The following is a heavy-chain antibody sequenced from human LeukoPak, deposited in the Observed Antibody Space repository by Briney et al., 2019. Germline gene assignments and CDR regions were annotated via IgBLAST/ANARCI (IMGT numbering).Heavy chain of an antibody. J-gene: IGHJ4*02. CDR1: GYTFTSYG. V-gene: IGHV1-18*01. CDR3: ARSYRDGSGSYLSY. CDR2: ISAYNGNT. D-gene: IGHD3-10*01. Sequence: GASVKVSCKASGYTFTSYGISWVRQAPGQGLEWMGWISAYNGNTHYVQKLQGRLTMTTDTSTSTAYMELRSLTSDDTAVYYCARSYRDGSGSYLSYWGQGTLVTVSS.